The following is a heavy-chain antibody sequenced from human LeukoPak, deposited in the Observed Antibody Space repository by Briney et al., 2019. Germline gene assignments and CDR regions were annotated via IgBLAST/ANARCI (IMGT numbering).Heavy chain of an antibody. CDR2: IIPIFGTA. CDR1: GGTFISYA. CDR3: AREGSVAVAGSYLDY. V-gene: IGHV1-69*01. J-gene: IGHJ4*02. Sequence: SVKVSCKASGGTFISYAISWVRQAPGQGLEWMGGIIPIFGTANYAQKFQGRVTITADESTSTAYMELSSLRSEDTAVYYCAREGSVAVAGSYLDYWGQGTLVTVSS. D-gene: IGHD6-19*01.